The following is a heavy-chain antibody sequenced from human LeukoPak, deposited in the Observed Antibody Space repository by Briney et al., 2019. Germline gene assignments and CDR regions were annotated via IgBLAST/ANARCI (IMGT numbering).Heavy chain of an antibody. V-gene: IGHV1-2*02. D-gene: IGHD6-6*01. Sequence: ASVKVSCKASGYTFTGYYMHWVRQAPGQGLEWMGWINPNSGGTNYAQKFQGRVTMTRDTSISTAYMELSRLRSGDTAAYYCARDREIAARFDYWGQGTLVNVSS. CDR1: GYTFTGYY. CDR3: ARDREIAARFDY. J-gene: IGHJ4*02. CDR2: INPNSGGT.